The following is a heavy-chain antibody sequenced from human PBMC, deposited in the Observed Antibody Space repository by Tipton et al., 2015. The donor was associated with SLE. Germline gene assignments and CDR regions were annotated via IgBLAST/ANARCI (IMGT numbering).Heavy chain of an antibody. CDR3: ARLGQTYPDAFDI. D-gene: IGHD3-16*01. Sequence: TLSLTCSVSGASITGYFWSWVRQPPGERPECLGYLSNRGGTKYNPSLKSRVSISADTSKNLFSLKLKSLIAADTAVYYCARLGQTYPDAFDIWGRGIMVTVSS. CDR2: LSNRGGT. J-gene: IGHJ3*02. CDR1: GASITGYF. V-gene: IGHV4-59*01.